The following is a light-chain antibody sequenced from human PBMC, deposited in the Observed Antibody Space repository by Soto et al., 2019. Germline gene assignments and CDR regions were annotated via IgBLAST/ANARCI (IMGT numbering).Light chain of an antibody. J-gene: IGKJ1*01. CDR2: DAS. CDR1: QSVSSW. Sequence: DMQMTQSPSTLSASVGDRVTITCRASQSVSSWLAWYQQTPGKAPKLLIYDASSLESGVPSRFSGSGSGTEFTLTISSLQPDDFATYYCQHYNSYSEAFGQGTKVDIK. V-gene: IGKV1-5*01. CDR3: QHYNSYSEA.